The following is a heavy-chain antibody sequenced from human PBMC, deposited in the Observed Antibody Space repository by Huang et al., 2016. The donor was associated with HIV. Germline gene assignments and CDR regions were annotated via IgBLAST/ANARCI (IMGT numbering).Heavy chain of an antibody. CDR3: ARENDYGDYGHAFDI. V-gene: IGHV3-30-3*01. D-gene: IGHD4-17*01. J-gene: IGHJ3*02. CDR1: GFTFSNYA. CDR2: ISYDGSNK. Sequence: QVQLVESGGGVVQPGRSLRLSCAASGFTFSNYAMHWVRQAPGKGLEWVTVISYDGSNKYYADSVKGRFTISRDNSKNTLYLQMNSLRAEDTALFYCARENDYGDYGHAFDIWGQGTMVTVSS.